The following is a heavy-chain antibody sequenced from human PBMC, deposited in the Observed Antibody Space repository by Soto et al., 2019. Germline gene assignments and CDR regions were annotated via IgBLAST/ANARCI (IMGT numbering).Heavy chain of an antibody. CDR2: ISYDGSNK. V-gene: IGHV3-30-3*01. CDR1: GFTFSTSA. D-gene: IGHD3-3*01. CDR3: ARHKRDLRFLEWSYYFDY. Sequence: QVQLVESGGGVVQPGRSLRLSCAASGFTFSTSAMHWVRQAPGKGLEWVAVISYDGSNKYYADSVKGRFTISRDNSKNTRYLQMNSLRAEDTAVYYCARHKRDLRFLEWSYYFDYWGQGTLVTVSS. J-gene: IGHJ4*02.